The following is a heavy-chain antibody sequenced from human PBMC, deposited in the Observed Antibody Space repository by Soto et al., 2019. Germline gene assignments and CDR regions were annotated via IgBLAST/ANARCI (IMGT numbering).Heavy chain of an antibody. CDR3: ARARNRIAVAGTFDY. Sequence: SETLSLTCAVYDGSFSGYYWSWIRQPPGKGLEWIGEINHSGSTNYNPSLKSRVTISVDTSKNQFSLKLSSVTAADTAVYYCARARNRIAVAGTFDYWGQGTLVTVSS. V-gene: IGHV4-34*01. J-gene: IGHJ4*02. CDR1: DGSFSGYY. CDR2: INHSGST. D-gene: IGHD6-19*01.